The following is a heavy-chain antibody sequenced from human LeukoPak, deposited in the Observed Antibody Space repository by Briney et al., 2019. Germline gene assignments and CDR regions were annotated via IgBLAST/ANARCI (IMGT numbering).Heavy chain of an antibody. CDR2: ISGSGGST. CDR3: AKVGYGPVDY. D-gene: IGHD2-15*01. Sequence: GGSLTLSCAASGFTFSSYAMSWDRQAPGKVLEWVSAISGSGGSTYYADSVKGRFTISRENSKNTLYLQMNSLRAEDTAVYYCAKVGYGPVDYWGQGTLVTVSS. V-gene: IGHV3-23*01. CDR1: GFTFSSYA. J-gene: IGHJ4*02.